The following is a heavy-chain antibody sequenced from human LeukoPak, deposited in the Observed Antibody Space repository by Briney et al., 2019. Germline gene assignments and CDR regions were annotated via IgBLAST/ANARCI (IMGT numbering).Heavy chain of an antibody. CDR1: GFTFSSYA. CDR3: AKMPVSYSSGWSNFDY. CDR2: ISGSGGST. J-gene: IGHJ4*02. V-gene: IGHV3-23*01. D-gene: IGHD6-19*01. Sequence: PEGSLRLSCAASGFTFSSYAMSWVRQAPGKGLEWVSGISGSGGSTYHADSVKGRFATSRDNSKNTLYLQMNSLRAEDTAVYYCAKMPVSYSSGWSNFDYWGQGTLVTVSS.